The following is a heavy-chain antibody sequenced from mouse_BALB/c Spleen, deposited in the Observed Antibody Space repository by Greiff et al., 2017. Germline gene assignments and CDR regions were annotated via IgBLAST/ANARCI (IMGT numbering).Heavy chain of an antibody. CDR1: GFTFSSYG. Sequence: EVMLVESGGGLVQPGGSLKLSCAASGFTFSSYGMSWVRQTPDKRLELVATINSNGGSTYYPDSVKGRFTISRDNAKNTLYLQMSSLKSEDTAMYYCARDNWYFDVWGAGTTVTVSS. J-gene: IGHJ1*01. CDR3: ARDNWYFDV. CDR2: INSNGGST. V-gene: IGHV5-6-3*01.